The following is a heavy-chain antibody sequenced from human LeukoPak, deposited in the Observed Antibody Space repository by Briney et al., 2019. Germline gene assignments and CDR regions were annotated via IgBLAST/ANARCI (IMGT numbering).Heavy chain of an antibody. Sequence: SETLSLTCTVSGGSISSHYWSWIRQSPGKGLEWIGNIYYSGSTKYTPSLKSRVTISVDTSKNQFSLKLSSVTAADTAVYYCARAMNYYDSSGLESWGQGTLVTVSS. CDR2: IYYSGST. V-gene: IGHV4-59*11. CDR1: GGSISSHY. D-gene: IGHD3-22*01. CDR3: ARAMNYYDSSGLES. J-gene: IGHJ4*02.